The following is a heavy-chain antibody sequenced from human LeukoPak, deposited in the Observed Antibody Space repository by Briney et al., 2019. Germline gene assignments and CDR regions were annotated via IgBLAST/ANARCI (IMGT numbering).Heavy chain of an antibody. CDR3: VRDLGVGSYGDY. Sequence: GGSLRLSCAASGFTFSSFGMHWVRQAPGKGLERMAVIGHDGSYQQFADSVKGRFTISRDNSKNTLYLQMNNLRGEDTAVYYCVRDLGVGSYGDYWGQGSLVTVSS. CDR2: IGHDGSYQ. D-gene: IGHD3-16*01. J-gene: IGHJ4*02. CDR1: GFTFSSFG. V-gene: IGHV3-33*01.